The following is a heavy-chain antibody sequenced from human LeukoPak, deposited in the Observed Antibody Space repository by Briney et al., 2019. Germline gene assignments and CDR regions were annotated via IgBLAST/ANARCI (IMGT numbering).Heavy chain of an antibody. J-gene: IGHJ4*02. CDR1: GYSISSGYY. D-gene: IGHD3-10*01. V-gene: IGHV4-38-2*02. CDR2: IYHSGST. Sequence: SETLSLTCTVSGYSISSGYYWGWIRQPPVKGLEWIGSIYHSGSTYYNPSLKSRVTISVDTSKNQFSLKLSSVTAADTAVYYCAREPFSGSYPFLFDYWGQGTLVTVSS. CDR3: AREPFSGSYPFLFDY.